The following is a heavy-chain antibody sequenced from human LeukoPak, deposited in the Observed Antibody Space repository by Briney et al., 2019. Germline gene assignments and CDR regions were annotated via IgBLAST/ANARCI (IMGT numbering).Heavy chain of an antibody. V-gene: IGHV4-61*05. J-gene: IGHJ6*03. Sequence: SETLSLTCTVSGGSISSSSYYWGWIRQPPGKGLEWIGYIYYSGSTNYNPSLKSRVTISVDTSKNQFSLKLSSVTAADTAVYYCATAFRLNCSSTSCPGLNYYYYYMDVWGKGTTVTVSS. CDR3: ATAFRLNCSSTSCPGLNYYYYYMDV. CDR2: IYYSGST. D-gene: IGHD2-2*01. CDR1: GGSISSSSYY.